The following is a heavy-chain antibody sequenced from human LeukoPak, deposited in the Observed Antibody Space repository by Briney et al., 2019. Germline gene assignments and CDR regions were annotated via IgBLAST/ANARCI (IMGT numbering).Heavy chain of an antibody. J-gene: IGHJ4*02. CDR3: ARITQTDYDFDY. V-gene: IGHV1-3*03. CDR2: INAGNGNT. Sequence: ASVKVSCKASGYTFTSYAMHWVRQAPGQRLEWMGWINAGNGNTKYSQEFQGRVTITRDTSASTAYMELSSLRSEDMAVYYCARITQTDYDFDYWGQGTLVIVSS. D-gene: IGHD4-17*01. CDR1: GYTFTSYA.